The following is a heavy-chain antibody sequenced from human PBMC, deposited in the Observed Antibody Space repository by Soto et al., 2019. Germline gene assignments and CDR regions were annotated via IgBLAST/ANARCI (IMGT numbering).Heavy chain of an antibody. CDR2: IWYDGSNK. CDR3: ARGHTVTRYYFDY. J-gene: IGHJ4*02. CDR1: GFTFSSYG. D-gene: IGHD4-4*01. Sequence: GGSLRLSCAASGFTFSSYGMHWVRQAPGKGLEWVAVIWYDGSNKYYADSVKGRFTISRDNSKNTLYLQMNSLRAEDTAVYYCARGHTVTRYYFDYWGQGTLVTVSS. V-gene: IGHV3-33*01.